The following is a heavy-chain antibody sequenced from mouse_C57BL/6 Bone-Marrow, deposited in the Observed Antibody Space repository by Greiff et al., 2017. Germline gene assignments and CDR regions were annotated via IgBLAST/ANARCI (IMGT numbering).Heavy chain of an antibody. V-gene: IGHV1-69*01. Sequence: QVQLQQPGAALVMPGASVKLSCKASGYTFTSYWMHWVKQRPGQGLEWIGEIDPSDSYTNYNQKFKGKSTLTVDKSSSTAYMQLSSLTSEDSAVYYCAITAYSFAYWGQGTLVTVAA. CDR2: IDPSDSYT. CDR3: AITAYSFAY. D-gene: IGHD1-2*01. J-gene: IGHJ3*01. CDR1: GYTFTSYW.